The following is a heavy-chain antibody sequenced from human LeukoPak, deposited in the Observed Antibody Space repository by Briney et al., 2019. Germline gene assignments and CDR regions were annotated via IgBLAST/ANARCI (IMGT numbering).Heavy chain of an antibody. J-gene: IGHJ4*02. CDR3: ARQHDYGDYDY. Sequence: GESLKISCQGSGYIFTNHWIAWVRQMPGKGLEWMGLINPYDSDTRYSQSSQGQVTISADKSSNTAYLQWSSLKASDTAMYYCARQHDYGDYDYWGQGTLVIVSS. V-gene: IGHV5-51*01. CDR1: GYIFTNHW. CDR2: INPYDSDT. D-gene: IGHD4-17*01.